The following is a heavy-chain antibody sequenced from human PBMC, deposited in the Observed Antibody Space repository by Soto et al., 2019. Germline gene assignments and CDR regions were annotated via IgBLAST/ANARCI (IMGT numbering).Heavy chain of an antibody. V-gene: IGHV3-73*01. Sequence: EVQLVDSGGGLVQPGGSLKLSCAASGFTFNIAAIHWVRQASGKWLEWVGLIRNKAYGYATAYAPSVKGRITVSRDDSKNMALLEMNSLKTDDTAVYYCARQGVALEPALWGQGTLVAVSS. CDR1: GFTFNIAA. J-gene: IGHJ4*02. D-gene: IGHD2-21*01. CDR3: ARQGVALEPAL. CDR2: IRNKAYGYAT.